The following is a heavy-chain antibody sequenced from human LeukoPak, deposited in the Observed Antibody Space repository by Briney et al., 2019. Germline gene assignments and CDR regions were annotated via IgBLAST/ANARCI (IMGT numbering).Heavy chain of an antibody. CDR1: GFTFSNYA. V-gene: IGHV3-23*01. CDR2: ISGSGGST. Sequence: QPGGSLRLSCAASGFTFSNYAMSWVRQAPGEGLEWVAGISGSGGSTYYADSVKGRFTISRDNSKNTVNLQMNSLRADDTAVYYCAKTPPYCSGGSCYGGWFDPWGQGTLVTVSS. J-gene: IGHJ5*02. D-gene: IGHD2-15*01. CDR3: AKTPPYCSGGSCYGGWFDP.